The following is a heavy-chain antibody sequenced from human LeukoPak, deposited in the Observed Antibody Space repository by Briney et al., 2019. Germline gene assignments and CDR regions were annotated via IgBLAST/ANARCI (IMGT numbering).Heavy chain of an antibody. CDR3: ARAVGGRTMVRGVSYYYYMDV. CDR2: INHSGST. D-gene: IGHD3-10*01. Sequence: PSETLSLTCAVYGGSFSGYYWSWIRQPPGKGLEWIGEINHSGSTNYNPSLKSRVTISVDTSKNQFSLKRSSVTAADTAVYYCARAVGGRTMVRGVSYYYYMDVWGKGTTVTVSS. CDR1: GGSFSGYY. V-gene: IGHV4-34*01. J-gene: IGHJ6*03.